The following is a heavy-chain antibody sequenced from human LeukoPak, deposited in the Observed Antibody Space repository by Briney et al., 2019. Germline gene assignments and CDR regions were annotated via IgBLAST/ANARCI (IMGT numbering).Heavy chain of an antibody. CDR1: GYSFTNYW. V-gene: IGHV5-51*01. Sequence: ASVKVSCKASGYSFTNYWIGWVRQKPGKGLEWVGIIHPGDSETRYSPSFQGQVTISVDKTISTAYLQWSSLKASDIAMYYCARHLGAVRGEIDSWGQGTLSPSPQ. J-gene: IGHJ4*02. CDR2: IHPGDSET. D-gene: IGHD3-10*01. CDR3: ARHLGAVRGEIDS.